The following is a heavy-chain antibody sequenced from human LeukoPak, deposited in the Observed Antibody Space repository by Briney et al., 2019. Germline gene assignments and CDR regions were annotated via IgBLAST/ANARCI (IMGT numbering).Heavy chain of an antibody. Sequence: GGSLRLSCAASGFTFSSYAMSWVRQAPGKGLEWVSTVSYSGDSTYYADSVRGRFTISRDNSKNTLYLQMNSLRAEDTAVYYCARMDYGSGSYYDYWGQGTLVTVSS. CDR1: GFTFSSYA. CDR3: ARMDYGSGSYYDY. CDR2: VSYSGDST. D-gene: IGHD3-10*01. V-gene: IGHV3-23*01. J-gene: IGHJ4*02.